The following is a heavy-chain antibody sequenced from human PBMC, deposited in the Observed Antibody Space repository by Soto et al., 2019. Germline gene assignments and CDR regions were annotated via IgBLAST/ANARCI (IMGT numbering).Heavy chain of an antibody. D-gene: IGHD2-15*01. CDR2: IYPGDSDT. J-gene: IGHJ4*02. V-gene: IGHV5-51*01. CDR1: GYSFTSYW. Sequence: GESLKISCRGSGYSFTSYWIGWVRQMPGKGPEWMGIIYPGDSDTIYSPPFQGQVTISANKSIRTAYLQWSSLKASETAMYYCVRGYCSGGSCVSAIDYWGQGTLVTVSS. CDR3: VRGYCSGGSCVSAIDY.